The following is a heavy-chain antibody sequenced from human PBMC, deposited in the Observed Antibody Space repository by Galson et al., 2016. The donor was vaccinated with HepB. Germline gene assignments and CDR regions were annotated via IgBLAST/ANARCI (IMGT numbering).Heavy chain of an antibody. J-gene: IGHJ5*02. CDR1: GGSISSGDYY. CDR2: LYYSGTT. CDR3: ARVHLGSNWSNNWFDP. V-gene: IGHV4-30-4*01. D-gene: IGHD6-13*01. Sequence: TLSLTCTVSGGSISSGDYYWSWIRQPPGKGLEWIGYLYYSGTTYYNPSLKSRSTISVDTSKNQFSLKLSSVTAADTAVYYCARVHLGSNWSNNWFDPWGQGTLVTVSS.